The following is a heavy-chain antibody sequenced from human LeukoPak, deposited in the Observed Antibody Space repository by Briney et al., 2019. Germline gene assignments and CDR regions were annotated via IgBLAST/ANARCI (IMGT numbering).Heavy chain of an antibody. J-gene: IGHJ6*02. V-gene: IGHV4-4*02. D-gene: IGHD3-10*01. CDR2: IYHSGST. CDR3: ARTPQLLWFGQWERGMDV. Sequence: PSGTLSLTCAVSGGSISSSDWWSWVRQPPGKGLEWIGEIYHSGSTNYNPSLKSRVTISVDTSKNQFSLKLSSVTAADTAVYYCARTPQLLWFGQWERGMDVWGQGTTVTVSS. CDR1: GGSISSSDW.